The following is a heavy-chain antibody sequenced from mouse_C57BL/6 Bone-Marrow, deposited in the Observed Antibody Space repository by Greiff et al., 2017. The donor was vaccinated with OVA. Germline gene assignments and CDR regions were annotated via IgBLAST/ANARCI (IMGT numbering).Heavy chain of an antibody. CDR2: IDPNSGGT. CDR3: ARAPITTVGYWYFDV. CDR1: GYTFTSYW. J-gene: IGHJ1*03. V-gene: IGHV1-72*01. D-gene: IGHD1-1*01. Sequence: QVQLQQPGAELVKPGASVKLSCKASGYTFTSYWMHWVKQRPGRGLEWIGRIDPNSGGTKYNEKFKSKATLTVDKPSSTAHMQLSSLTSEDSAVYYCARAPITTVGYWYFDVWGTGTTVTVSS.